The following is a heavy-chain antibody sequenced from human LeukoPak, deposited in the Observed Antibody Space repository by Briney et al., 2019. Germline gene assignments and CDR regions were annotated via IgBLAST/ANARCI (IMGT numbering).Heavy chain of an antibody. D-gene: IGHD6-13*01. CDR3: ARGKYSRSFSMEY. V-gene: IGHV3-74*01. Sequence: GGSLRLSCAASGFTFSSYWMHWVRQAPGKGLVWVSRINPDGSSTNYADSVKGRFTISRDNAKNTLYLQMNSLRAEDTAVYYCARGKYSRSFSMEYWGQGTLVTVSS. CDR1: GFTFSSYW. J-gene: IGHJ4*02. CDR2: INPDGSST.